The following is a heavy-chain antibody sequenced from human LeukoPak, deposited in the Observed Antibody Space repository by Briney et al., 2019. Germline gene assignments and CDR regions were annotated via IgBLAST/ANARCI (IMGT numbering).Heavy chain of an antibody. V-gene: IGHV4-61*02. CDR2: IYTSGST. CDR3: AREAVVIAQGYYYYMDV. Sequence: PSQTLSLTCTVSGGSISSGSYYWSWIRQPAGKGLEWIGRIYTSGSTNYNPSLKSRVTISVDASKNQFSLKLSSVTAADTAVYYCAREAVVIAQGYYYYMDVWGKGTTVTVSS. J-gene: IGHJ6*03. D-gene: IGHD3-22*01. CDR1: GGSISSGSYY.